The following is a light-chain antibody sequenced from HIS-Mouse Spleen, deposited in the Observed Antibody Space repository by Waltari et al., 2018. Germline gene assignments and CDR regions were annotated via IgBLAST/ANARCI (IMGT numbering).Light chain of an antibody. J-gene: IGLJ3*02. CDR3: QTWGTGIWV. Sequence: QLVLTQSPSASASLGASVKLTCTLSSGQSTYAIARHQQQPEKGTRYLMKLNSDGSHSKGDGIPDRFSGSSSGAERYLTISSLQSEDEADYYCQTWGTGIWVFGGGTKLTVL. CDR1: SGQSTYA. CDR2: LNSDGSH. V-gene: IGLV4-69*01.